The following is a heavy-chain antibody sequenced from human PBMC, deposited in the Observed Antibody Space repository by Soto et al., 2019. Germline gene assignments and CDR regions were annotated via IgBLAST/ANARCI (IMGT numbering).Heavy chain of an antibody. CDR2: IWYDGSNK. Sequence: GSLRLSWAAYGVAFISYGMHWDRQAPGKGLEWVAVIWYDGSNKYYADSVKGRFTISRDNSKITLYLQMNSLRAEDTAVYYCARDYYDSSGPFDIWGQGTMVTVSS. V-gene: IGHV3-33*01. CDR1: GVAFISYG. CDR3: ARDYYDSSGPFDI. J-gene: IGHJ3*02. D-gene: IGHD3-22*01.